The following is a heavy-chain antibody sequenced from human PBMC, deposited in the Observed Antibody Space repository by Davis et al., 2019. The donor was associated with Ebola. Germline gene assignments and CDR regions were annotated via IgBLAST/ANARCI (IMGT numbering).Heavy chain of an antibody. V-gene: IGHV4-61*01. CDR3: ARDHTHGMDV. D-gene: IGHD5-18*01. Sequence: SETLSLTCTVSGGSISSSSYYWGWIRQPPGKGLEWIGYIYYSGSTNYNPSLKSRVTISVDTSKNQFSLKLSSVTAADTAVYYCARDHTHGMDVWGQGTTVTVSS. CDR1: GGSISSSSYY. CDR2: IYYSGST. J-gene: IGHJ6*02.